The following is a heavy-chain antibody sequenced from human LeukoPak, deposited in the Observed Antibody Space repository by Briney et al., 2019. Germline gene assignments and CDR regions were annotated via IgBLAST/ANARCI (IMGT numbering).Heavy chain of an antibody. CDR3: ARGGKGTDMAIARYYYYMDV. Sequence: SSVKLSYKASGGTFISYAISWLRQAPGQGREGRGGIIPIFGTANYAKKFQGRVTITKDKSTSTAYMEMSSLRCEDTAVYYWARGGKGTDMAIARYYYYMDVWGKGTTVTVSS. V-gene: IGHV1-69*05. CDR2: IIPIFGTA. CDR1: GGTFISYA. D-gene: IGHD5-18*01. J-gene: IGHJ6*03.